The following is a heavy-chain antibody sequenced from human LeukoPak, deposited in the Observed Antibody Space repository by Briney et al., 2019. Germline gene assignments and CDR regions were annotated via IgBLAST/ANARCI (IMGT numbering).Heavy chain of an antibody. V-gene: IGHV1-8*01. CDR2: MNPNSGNT. Sequence: ASVKVSCKASGYTSTSYDINWVRQATGQGLEWMGWMNPNSGNTGYAQKFQGRVTMTRNTSISTAYMELSSLRSEDTAVYYCARGVTILGWFDPWGQGTLVTVSS. CDR1: GYTSTSYD. J-gene: IGHJ5*02. D-gene: IGHD2-21*02. CDR3: ARGVTILGWFDP.